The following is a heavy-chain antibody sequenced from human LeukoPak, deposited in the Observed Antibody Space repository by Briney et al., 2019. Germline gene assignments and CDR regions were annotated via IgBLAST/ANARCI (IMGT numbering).Heavy chain of an antibody. Sequence: PGGSLRLSCAVSGFTFSSYWMSWVRQAPGKGLEWVANIKQDGSEKYYVDSVKGRFTISRDNAKNSLYLQMNSLRAEDTAVYYCAREGIVPAARDYYYYYGMDVWGKGTTVTVSS. D-gene: IGHD2-2*01. CDR3: AREGIVPAARDYYYYYGMDV. V-gene: IGHV3-7*01. J-gene: IGHJ6*04. CDR2: IKQDGSEK. CDR1: GFTFSSYW.